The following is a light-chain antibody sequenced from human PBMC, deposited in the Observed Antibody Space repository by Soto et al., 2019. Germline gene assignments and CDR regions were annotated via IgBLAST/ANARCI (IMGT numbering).Light chain of an antibody. V-gene: IGKV1-5*03. J-gene: IGKJ2*01. Sequence: DSQMTQSPSTLSASVGDRVTITCRASQSISSLLAWYQQKPGKAPKILIYKASSLESGVPSRFSGSGSGTEFTLTISSLQPDDFATYYCQQYNSYPVTFGQGTKLEIK. CDR1: QSISSL. CDR2: KAS. CDR3: QQYNSYPVT.